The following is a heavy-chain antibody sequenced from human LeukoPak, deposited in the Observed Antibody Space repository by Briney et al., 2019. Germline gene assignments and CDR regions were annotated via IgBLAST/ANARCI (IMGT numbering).Heavy chain of an antibody. CDR2: IYNDGST. CDR3: ARDAWYSTSPTDYYYMDV. Sequence: GGSLRLSCAASGFSVSTDHMSWVRQAPGKGLEWLSVIYNDGSTYYADTVKGRFTISRDNSKNTVDLLVNSLRAEDTAVYYCARDAWYSTSPTDYYYMDVWGKGTTVTVSS. V-gene: IGHV3-53*01. D-gene: IGHD4-11*01. J-gene: IGHJ6*03. CDR1: GFSVSTDH.